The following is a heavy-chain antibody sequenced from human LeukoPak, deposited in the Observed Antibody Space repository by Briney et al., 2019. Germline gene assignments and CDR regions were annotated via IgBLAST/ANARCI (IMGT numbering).Heavy chain of an antibody. Sequence: GASVKVSCKASGYTFTSYGISWVRQAPGQGLEWMGWISAYNGNTNYAQKLQGRVTMTTDTSTSTAYMELRSLRSDDTAVYYCARVYSSGLYYYYYYMDVWGKGTTVTVSS. CDR1: GYTFTSYG. D-gene: IGHD6-13*01. CDR3: ARVYSSGLYYYYYYMDV. V-gene: IGHV1-18*01. CDR2: ISAYNGNT. J-gene: IGHJ6*03.